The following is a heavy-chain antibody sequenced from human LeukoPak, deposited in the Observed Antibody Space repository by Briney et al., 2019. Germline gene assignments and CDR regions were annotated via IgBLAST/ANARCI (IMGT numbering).Heavy chain of an antibody. D-gene: IGHD4-17*01. CDR2: ISSSSSYT. Sequence: PGGSLRLSCAASGFTFSSYSMNWVRQAPGKGLEWVSSISSSSSYTYYADSVKGRFTISRDNAKNSLYLQMNSLRAEDTAVYYCARGRYGDYYFDYWGQGTLVTVSS. CDR3: ARGRYGDYYFDY. CDR1: GFTFSSYS. V-gene: IGHV3-21*01. J-gene: IGHJ4*02.